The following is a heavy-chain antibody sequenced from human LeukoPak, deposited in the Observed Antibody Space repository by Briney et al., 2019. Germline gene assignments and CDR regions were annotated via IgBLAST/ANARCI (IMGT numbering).Heavy chain of an antibody. J-gene: IGHJ3*02. V-gene: IGHV1-69*13. Sequence: SVTVSCTASGGTFSSYAISWVRQAPGQGLEWMGGIIPIFGTANYAQKFQGRVTITADESTSTAYMELSSLRSEDTAVYYCARDLDLGDSSGYFGPDAFDIWGQGTMVTVSS. CDR2: IIPIFGTA. D-gene: IGHD3-22*01. CDR1: GGTFSSYA. CDR3: ARDLDLGDSSGYFGPDAFDI.